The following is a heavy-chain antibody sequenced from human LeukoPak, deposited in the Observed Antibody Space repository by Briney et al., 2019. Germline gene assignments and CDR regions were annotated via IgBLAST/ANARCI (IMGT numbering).Heavy chain of an antibody. CDR3: ARDIVVVPAANLGGGVYYYYGMDV. J-gene: IGHJ6*04. D-gene: IGHD2-2*01. Sequence: ASVKVSCKASGYTFTSYAMHWVRQAPGQRLEWMGWINAGNGNTKYSQRFQGRVTMTRDTSTSTVYMELSSLRSEDTAVYYCARDIVVVPAANLGGGVYYYYGMDVWGKGTTVTVSS. V-gene: IGHV1-3*01. CDR2: INAGNGNT. CDR1: GYTFTSYA.